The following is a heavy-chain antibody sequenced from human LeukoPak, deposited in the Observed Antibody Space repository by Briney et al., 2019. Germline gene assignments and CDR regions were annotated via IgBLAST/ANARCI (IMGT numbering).Heavy chain of an antibody. V-gene: IGHV1-46*01. J-gene: IGHJ4*02. CDR3: ARYSDYVDY. CDR2: INPSGGSA. D-gene: IGHD3-16*01. Sequence: ASVKVSCKASGYTFTRYYMYWVRQAPGQGLEWMGIINPSGGSASYAQKFQGRVTMTRDTSTSTVYMELSSLRSDDTAVYYSARYSDYVDYWGQGTLVTVSS. CDR1: GYTFTRYY.